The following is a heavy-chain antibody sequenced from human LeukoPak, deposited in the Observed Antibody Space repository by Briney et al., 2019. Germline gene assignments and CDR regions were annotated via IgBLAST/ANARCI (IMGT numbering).Heavy chain of an antibody. CDR1: GGSISGSDNY. Sequence: SETLSLTCTVSGGSISGSDNYWGWIRQPPGKGLEWILSIYYGGTTYYNPSLKSRVTKSVDTSRNQFSLNLYSVTAADTAVYYCGASSGWGAFDVWGRGTMVTVSS. J-gene: IGHJ3*01. V-gene: IGHV4-39*01. CDR2: IYYGGTT. D-gene: IGHD6-25*01. CDR3: GASSGWGAFDV.